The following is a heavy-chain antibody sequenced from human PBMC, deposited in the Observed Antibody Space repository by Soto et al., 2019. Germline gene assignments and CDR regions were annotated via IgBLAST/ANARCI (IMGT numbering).Heavy chain of an antibody. J-gene: IGHJ6*02. Sequence: GGSLRLSCAASGFTFSSYGMHWVRQAPGKGLEWVAVISYDGSNKYYADSVKGRFTISRDNSKNTLYLQMNSLRAEDTAVYYCARWTPRASSIYYYGMDVWGQGTTVTVSS. CDR1: GFTFSSYG. V-gene: IGHV3-30*03. CDR3: ARWTPRASSIYYYGMDV. D-gene: IGHD2-2*01. CDR2: ISYDGSNK.